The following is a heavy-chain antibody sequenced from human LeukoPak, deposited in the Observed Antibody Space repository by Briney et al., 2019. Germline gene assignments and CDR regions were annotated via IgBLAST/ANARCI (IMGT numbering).Heavy chain of an antibody. CDR1: GFTFSSYS. Sequence: GGSLRLSCAASGFTFSSYSLNWVRQAPGKGLEWVSSIDFTSRYIYNADSVKGRFTISRDNAKNSLDLQMNSLKVEDTAVYYCATPAAGPGAEYSLYWGQGTLVIVSS. V-gene: IGHV3-21*01. CDR2: IDFTSRYI. CDR3: ATPAAGPGAEYSLY. D-gene: IGHD6-13*01. J-gene: IGHJ1*01.